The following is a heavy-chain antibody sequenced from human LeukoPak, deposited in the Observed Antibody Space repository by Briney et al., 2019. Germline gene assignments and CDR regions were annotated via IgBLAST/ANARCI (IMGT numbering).Heavy chain of an antibody. D-gene: IGHD2-21*02. J-gene: IGHJ4*02. V-gene: IGHV1-8*03. CDR1: GYTFTNYH. CDR3: VRTTSMTASGYDY. CDR2: INPDTGDK. Sequence: AASVKVSCKASGYTFTNYHINWVRQASGQGLEWMTWINPDTGDKGYARKFQDRVTITTDTSISTAYMELSSLSSEDTAVYFCVRTTSMTASGYDYWGQGTLVTVSS.